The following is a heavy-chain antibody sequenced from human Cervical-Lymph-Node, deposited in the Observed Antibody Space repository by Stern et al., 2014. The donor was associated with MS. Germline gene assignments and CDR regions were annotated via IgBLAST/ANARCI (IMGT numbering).Heavy chain of an antibody. J-gene: IGHJ3*01. Sequence: EVQLVESGGGLVQPGGSLRLPCVVSGFNFSHYWMHWVRQSPGKGLELVSRLDTASNITTYADSVKGRFTISGDNAKDTFYLQMNSLRVDDTAVYYCARVRGQDGDACDVWGLGTLVTVSS. CDR3: ARVRGQDGDACDV. D-gene: IGHD2-15*01. CDR2: LDTASNIT. V-gene: IGHV3-74*03. CDR1: GFNFSHYW.